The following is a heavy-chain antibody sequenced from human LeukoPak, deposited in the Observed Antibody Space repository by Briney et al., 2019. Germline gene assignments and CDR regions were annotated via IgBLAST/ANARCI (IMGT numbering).Heavy chain of an antibody. Sequence: GGSLRLSCAASGFTFSSYAMHWVRQAPGKGLEWVAVISYDGSNKYYADSVKGRFTISRDNAKNSLYLQMNSLRDEDTAVYYCARSAEFDYWGQGTLVTVSS. V-gene: IGHV3-30-3*01. CDR2: ISYDGSNK. D-gene: IGHD1-14*01. CDR1: GFTFSSYA. J-gene: IGHJ4*02. CDR3: ARSAEFDY.